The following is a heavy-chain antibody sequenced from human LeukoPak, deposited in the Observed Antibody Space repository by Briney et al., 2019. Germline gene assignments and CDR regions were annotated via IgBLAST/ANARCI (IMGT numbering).Heavy chain of an antibody. J-gene: IGHJ4*02. D-gene: IGHD5-12*01. CDR1: GFTFSSYA. V-gene: IGHV3-30-3*01. Sequence: GGSLRLSCAASGFTFSSYAMHWVRQAPGKGLEWVAVISYDGSNKYYADSVKGRFTISRDNAKNSLYLQMNSLRAEDTAVYYCARGVGYSGYDCVYWGQGTLVTVSS. CDR2: ISYDGSNK. CDR3: ARGVGYSGYDCVY.